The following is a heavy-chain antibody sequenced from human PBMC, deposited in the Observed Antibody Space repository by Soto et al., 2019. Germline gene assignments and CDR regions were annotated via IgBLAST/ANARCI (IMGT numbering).Heavy chain of an antibody. J-gene: IGHJ4*02. CDR2: IYYSGGT. D-gene: IGHD6-19*01. Sequence: SEPLSLTCTVSGGSISSSSYYWGWIRQPPGKGLEWIGSIYYSGGTYYNPSLKSRVTISVDTSKNQFSLKLSSVTAADTAVYYCARESPAVAGNKFDYWGKGTRVTVSS. V-gene: IGHV4-39*02. CDR3: ARESPAVAGNKFDY. CDR1: GGSISSSSYY.